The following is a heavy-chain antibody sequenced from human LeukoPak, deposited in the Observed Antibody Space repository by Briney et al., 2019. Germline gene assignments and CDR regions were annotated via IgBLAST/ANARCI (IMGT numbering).Heavy chain of an antibody. Sequence: GGSLRLSCVASGCTFSSYSMNWVRQAPGKGLEWVSYISSSSSTIYYAYSVKGRFTISRDNAKNSLYLQINSLRAEDTAVYYCARHPPYGGSAYYYYMDVWGKGTTVTVSS. V-gene: IGHV3-48*01. D-gene: IGHD2-15*01. CDR3: ARHPPYGGSAYYYYMDV. CDR1: GCTFSSYS. J-gene: IGHJ6*03. CDR2: ISSSSSTI.